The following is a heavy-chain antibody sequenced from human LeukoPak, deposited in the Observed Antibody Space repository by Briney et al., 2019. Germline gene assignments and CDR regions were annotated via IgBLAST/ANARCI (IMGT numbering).Heavy chain of an antibody. D-gene: IGHD3-22*01. CDR3: ARVLHDSSGYYLYYYGMDV. CDR2: MNPSSGNT. J-gene: IGHJ6*02. V-gene: IGHV1-8*01. Sequence: ASVKVSCKASGYTFTSYDINWVRQATGQGLEWMGWMNPSSGNTGYAQKFQGRVTMTRNTSISTAYMELSSLRSEDTAVYYCARVLHDSSGYYLYYYGMDVWGQGTTVTVSS. CDR1: GYTFTSYD.